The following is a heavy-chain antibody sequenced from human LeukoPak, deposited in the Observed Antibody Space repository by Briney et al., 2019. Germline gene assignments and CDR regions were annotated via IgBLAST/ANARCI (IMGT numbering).Heavy chain of an antibody. Sequence: GGSLRLSCAASGFTFSSYSMNWVRQAPGKGLEWVSSISSSSSYIYYADSVKGRFTISRDNAKNSLYLQMDSLRAEDTAGYYCARDGRIYCSGGSCYYYGMDVWGQGTTVTVSS. J-gene: IGHJ6*02. CDR3: ARDGRIYCSGGSCYYYGMDV. D-gene: IGHD2-15*01. CDR1: GFTFSSYS. CDR2: ISSSSSYI. V-gene: IGHV3-21*01.